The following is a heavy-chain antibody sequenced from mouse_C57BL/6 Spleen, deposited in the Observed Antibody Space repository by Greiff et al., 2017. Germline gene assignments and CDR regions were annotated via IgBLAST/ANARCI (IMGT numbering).Heavy chain of an antibody. Sequence: VQLQQPGAELVRPGSSVKLSCKASGYTFTSYWMHWVKQRPIQGLEWIGNIDPSDSETHYNQKFKDKATLTVDKSSSTAYMQLSSLTSEDSAVYYCARGDYGKRGDYWGQGTSVTVSS. J-gene: IGHJ4*01. D-gene: IGHD2-1*01. CDR2: IDPSDSET. V-gene: IGHV1-52*01. CDR3: ARGDYGKRGDY. CDR1: GYTFTSYW.